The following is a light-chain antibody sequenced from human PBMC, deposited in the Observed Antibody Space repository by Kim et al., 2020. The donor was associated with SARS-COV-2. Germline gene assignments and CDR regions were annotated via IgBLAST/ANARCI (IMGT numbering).Light chain of an antibody. V-gene: IGKV1-39*01. J-gene: IGKJ4*01. CDR2: TAS. CDR1: QSISSY. CDR3: QQSYSNPFT. Sequence: DFQMTQSPSSLSASVGDRVTITCRASQSISSYLNWYQQKPGKAPKLLIYTASSLQSGVPSRFSGSGSGTDFTLTISSLQPEDFATYYCQQSYSNPFTFGGGTKVDIK.